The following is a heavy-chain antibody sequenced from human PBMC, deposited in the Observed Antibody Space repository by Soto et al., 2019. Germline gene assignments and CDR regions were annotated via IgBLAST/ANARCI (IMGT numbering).Heavy chain of an antibody. V-gene: IGHV3-33*01. CDR3: ARGLWGCSGGSCYSYYGMDV. Sequence: QVQLVESGGGVVQPGRSLRLSCAASGFTFSSYGMHWVRQAPGKGLEWVAVIWYDGSNKYYADSVKGRFTISRDNSKNTPYLQMNSLRAEDTAVYYCARGLWGCSGGSCYSYYGMDVWGQGTTVTVSS. CDR2: IWYDGSNK. J-gene: IGHJ6*02. D-gene: IGHD2-15*01. CDR1: GFTFSSYG.